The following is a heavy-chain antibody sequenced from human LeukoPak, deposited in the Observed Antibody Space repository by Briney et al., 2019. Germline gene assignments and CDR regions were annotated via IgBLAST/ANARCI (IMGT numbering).Heavy chain of an antibody. Sequence: SETLSLTCTVSGGSISSGSYYWSWIRQPAGKGLEWIGRIYTSGSTNYNPSLKSRVTISVDTSKNQFSLKLSSVTAADTAVYYCARETGSSWFLLFDYWGQGTPVTVSS. CDR1: GGSISSGSYY. J-gene: IGHJ4*02. D-gene: IGHD6-13*01. CDR3: ARETGSSWFLLFDY. V-gene: IGHV4-61*02. CDR2: IYTSGST.